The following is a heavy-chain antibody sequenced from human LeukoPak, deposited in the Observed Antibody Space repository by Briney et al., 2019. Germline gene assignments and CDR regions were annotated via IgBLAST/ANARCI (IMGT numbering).Heavy chain of an antibody. D-gene: IGHD7-27*01. Sequence: ASAKVSCKASGGTFSSYAISWVRQAPGQGLEWMGGIIPIFGTANYAQKFQGRVTITADESTSTAYMELSSLRSEDTAAYYCASHTGDSFRRYYYYGMDVWGKGTTVTVSS. CDR3: ASHTGDSFRRYYYYGMDV. CDR1: GGTFSSYA. J-gene: IGHJ6*04. CDR2: IIPIFGTA. V-gene: IGHV1-69*13.